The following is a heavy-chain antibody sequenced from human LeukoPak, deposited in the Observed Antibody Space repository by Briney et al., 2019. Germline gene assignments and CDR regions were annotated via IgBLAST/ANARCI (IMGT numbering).Heavy chain of an antibody. V-gene: IGHV3-11*01. CDR2: ISSGGSNI. CDR1: GFTFSDSY. CDR3: ARVNRQGVSGYAFDI. D-gene: IGHD5-12*01. Sequence: NPGGSLRLSCEASGFTFSDSYMSWVRQAPGKGLEWVSYISSGGSNIYYADSVKGRFAISRDNAKKSLYLQMNSLRAEDTAVYYCARVNRQGVSGYAFDIWGQGTLVTVSS. J-gene: IGHJ3*02.